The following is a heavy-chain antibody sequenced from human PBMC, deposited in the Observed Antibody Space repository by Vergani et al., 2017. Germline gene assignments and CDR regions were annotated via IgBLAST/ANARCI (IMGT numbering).Heavy chain of an antibody. V-gene: IGHV3-30-3*01. D-gene: IGHD3-22*01. CDR3: VRGIVVVIRNPSDAFDI. CDR2: ISYDGSNK. CDR1: GFTFSSYA. Sequence: QVQLVESGGGVVQPGRSLRLSCAASGFTFSSYAMHWVRQAPGKGLEWVAVISYDGSNKYYADSVKGRFTSSRDNSKNTLYLQMNSLRAEDTAVYYCVRGIVVVIRNPSDAFDIWGQGTMVTVSS. J-gene: IGHJ3*02.